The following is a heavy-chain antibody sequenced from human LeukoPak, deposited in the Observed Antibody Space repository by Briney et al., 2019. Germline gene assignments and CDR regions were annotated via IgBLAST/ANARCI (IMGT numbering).Heavy chain of an antibody. CDR2: IIPIFGTA. V-gene: IGHV1-69*13. D-gene: IGHD2-2*01. J-gene: IGHJ6*02. Sequence: SVKVSCKASGGTFSSYAISWVRQAPGQGLEWMGGIIPIFGTANYAQKFQGRVTITADESTSTAYMELSSLRSEDTAVYYCARVDPSLYYYYHGMDVWGQGTTVTVSS. CDR1: GGTFSSYA. CDR3: ARVDPSLYYYYHGMDV.